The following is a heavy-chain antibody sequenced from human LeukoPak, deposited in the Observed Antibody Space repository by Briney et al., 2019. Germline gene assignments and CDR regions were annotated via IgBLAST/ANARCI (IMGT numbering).Heavy chain of an antibody. Sequence: SVKVSCKASGGTFSSYAISWVRQAPGQGLEWMGGIIPIFGTANYAQKFQDRVTMTRDTSISTAYMEMSRLRSDDTAVYYCARSSSGWLIDYWGQGTLVTVSS. D-gene: IGHD6-19*01. V-gene: IGHV1-69*05. CDR2: IIPIFGTA. CDR1: GGTFSSYA. J-gene: IGHJ4*02. CDR3: ARSSSGWLIDY.